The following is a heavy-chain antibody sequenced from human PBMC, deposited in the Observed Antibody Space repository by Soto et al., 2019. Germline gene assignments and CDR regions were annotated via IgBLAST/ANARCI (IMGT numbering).Heavy chain of an antibody. CDR1: GYSISLGYY. CDR2: SYHSGNT. V-gene: IGHV4-38-2*01. J-gene: IGHJ4*02. Sequence: TSETLSLTCAVSGYSISLGYYWGWIRQPPGKGLEWIGSSYHSGNTYYNPSLKSRVSISLDTSKNRSSLELTSVTAADTAVYYCARVKLAVRGGFDYWGLGTLVTVSS. CDR3: ARVKLAVRGGFDY. D-gene: IGHD2-15*01.